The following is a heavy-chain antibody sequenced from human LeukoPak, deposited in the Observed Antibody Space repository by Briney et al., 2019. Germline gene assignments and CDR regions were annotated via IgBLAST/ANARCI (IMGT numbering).Heavy chain of an antibody. CDR2: INTNTGNP. V-gene: IGHV7-4-1*02. CDR3: ARSAPTNYFDY. Sequence: ASVKVSCKASGYTLTSYAVNWVRQAPGQGLEWMGWINTNTGNPTYAQGFTGRFVFSSDTSVSTAYLQISSLKAEDTAVYYCARSAPTNYFDYWGQGTLVTVSS. J-gene: IGHJ4*02. CDR1: GYTLTSYA. D-gene: IGHD1-1*01.